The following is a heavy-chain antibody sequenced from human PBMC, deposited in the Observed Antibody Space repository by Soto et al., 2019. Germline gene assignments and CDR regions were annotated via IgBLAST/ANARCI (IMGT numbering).Heavy chain of an antibody. CDR1: GGSFSGYY. Sequence: KPAETLSLTCAVYGGSFSGYYWSWIRQPPGKGLEWIGEINHSGSTNYNPSLKSRVTISVDTSKNQFSLKPSSVTAADTAVYYCARGEVIVGTMGFDYWGQGTLVTVSS. CDR3: ARGEVIVGTMGFDY. J-gene: IGHJ4*02. CDR2: INHSGST. V-gene: IGHV4-34*01. D-gene: IGHD5-12*01.